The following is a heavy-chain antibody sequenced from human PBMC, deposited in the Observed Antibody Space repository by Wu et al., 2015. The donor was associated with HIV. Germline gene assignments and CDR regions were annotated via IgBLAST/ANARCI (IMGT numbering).Heavy chain of an antibody. CDR1: GYTFTDYY. D-gene: IGHD6-19*01. V-gene: IGHV1-2*02. CDR2: INPKNGGT. J-gene: IGHJ4*01. CDR3: ARSHKWLQLRYQGNFDS. Sequence: QVQLVQSGAEVKKPGASVKVSCKTSGYTFTDYYIHWMRQVTGQGPEWMGWINPKNGGTSYAQNFQGRLTMTRDTSISSVYMELKKLTSEDTAMYFCARSHKWLQLRYQGNFDSWGQGTLVTVSS.